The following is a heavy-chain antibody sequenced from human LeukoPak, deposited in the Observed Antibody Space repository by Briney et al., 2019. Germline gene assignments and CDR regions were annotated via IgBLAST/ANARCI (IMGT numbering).Heavy chain of an antibody. Sequence: PGGSLRLSCAASGFTFSSYGMHWVRQAPGKGLEWVAFIRYDGSNKYYADSVKGRFTISRDNSKNTLYLQMNSLRAEDTAVYYCAKDLSGSYSYFDYWGQGTLVTVSS. CDR1: GFTFSSYG. J-gene: IGHJ4*02. CDR3: AKDLSGSYSYFDY. D-gene: IGHD1-26*01. V-gene: IGHV3-30*02. CDR2: IRYDGSNK.